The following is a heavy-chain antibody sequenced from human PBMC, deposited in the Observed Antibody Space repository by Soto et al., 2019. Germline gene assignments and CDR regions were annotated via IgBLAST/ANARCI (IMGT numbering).Heavy chain of an antibody. CDR1: GASVSSAEHY. J-gene: IGHJ4*02. V-gene: IGHV4-30-4*01. D-gene: IGHD5-12*01. CDR3: ARLSGYDPAGAADK. CDR2: SYYSGGS. Sequence: QVQLQESGPGLVKASQTLSLTCTLSGASVSSAEHYWSWIRQPPGKGLEWIGYSYYSGGSYYNASSKIRVTISVDTPQTPFSLRLTSVTAADTAVYYCARLSGYDPAGAADKWGPGILVSVSS.